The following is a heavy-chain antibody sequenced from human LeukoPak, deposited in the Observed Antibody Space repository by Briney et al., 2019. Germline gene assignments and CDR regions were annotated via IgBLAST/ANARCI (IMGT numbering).Heavy chain of an antibody. CDR2: IYYSGST. V-gene: IGHV4-30-2*01. CDR1: GGSISSGGYY. J-gene: IGHJ4*02. Sequence: PSQTLSLTCTVSGGSISSGGYYWSWIRQPPGKGLEWIGYIYYSGSTYYNPSLKSRVTISVDTSKNQFSLKLSSVTAADTAVYYCARRAARHQYSSSSRTPYGYWGQGTLVTVSS. CDR3: ARRAARHQYSSSSRTPYGY. D-gene: IGHD6-6*01.